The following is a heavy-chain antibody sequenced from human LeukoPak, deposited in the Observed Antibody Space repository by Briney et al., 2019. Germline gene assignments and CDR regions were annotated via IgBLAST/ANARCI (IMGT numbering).Heavy chain of an antibody. CDR3: AKDRPLYSGSYYDY. D-gene: IGHD1-26*01. V-gene: IGHV3-21*01. J-gene: IGHJ4*02. CDR2: ISSSSSII. Sequence: PGGSLRLSCAASGFTFSSYSMNWVRQAPGKGLEWVSSISSSSSIIYYADSVKGRFTISRDNAKNSLYLQMNSLRAEDTAVYYCAKDRPLYSGSYYDYWGQGTLVTVSS. CDR1: GFTFSSYS.